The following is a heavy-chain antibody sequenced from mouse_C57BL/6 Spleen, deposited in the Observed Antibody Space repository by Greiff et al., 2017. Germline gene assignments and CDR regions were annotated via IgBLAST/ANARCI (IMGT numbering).Heavy chain of an antibody. CDR1: GYAFTNYL. CDR3: ARWDYYGSSLDY. CDR2: INPGSGGT. V-gene: IGHV1-54*01. J-gene: IGHJ2*01. Sequence: VQLQQSGAELVRPGTSVKVSCKASGYAFTNYLIEWVKQRPGQGLEWIGVINPGSGGTNYNEKFKGKATLTADKSSSTAYMQLSSLTSEDSAVYVCARWDYYGSSLDYWGQGTTLTVSS. D-gene: IGHD1-1*01.